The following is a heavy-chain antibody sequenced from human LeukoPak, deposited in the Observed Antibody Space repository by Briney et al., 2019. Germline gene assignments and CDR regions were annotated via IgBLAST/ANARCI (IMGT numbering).Heavy chain of an antibody. D-gene: IGHD1-26*01. CDR1: GGSMSGYY. Sequence: PSETLPLTRTVSGGSMSGYYWSWIRQPPGKGLEWVGHLYDSGSTNYNPSLTSRVTISVDTSKNQFSLRLSSVTAADTAVYYCAREVRSAWASFDPWGQGTLVTVSS. CDR2: LYDSGST. V-gene: IGHV4-59*12. CDR3: AREVRSAWASFDP. J-gene: IGHJ5*02.